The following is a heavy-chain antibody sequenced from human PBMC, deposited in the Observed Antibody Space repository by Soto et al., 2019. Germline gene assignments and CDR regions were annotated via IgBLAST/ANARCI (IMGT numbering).Heavy chain of an antibody. CDR1: GGSISSYY. V-gene: IGHV4-59*08. J-gene: IGHJ6*02. Sequence: QVQLQESGPGPVKPSETLSLSCTVSGGSISSYYWSWFRQSPGKRMEWIGYVHHSWGSSYNPSLQSRVAISLDTSKSQFSLKVTFVTATDTAVYYCARQGFGPLHGLVDVWGQGTTVTVSS. CDR3: ARQGFGPLHGLVDV. D-gene: IGHD3-10*01. CDR2: VHHSWGS.